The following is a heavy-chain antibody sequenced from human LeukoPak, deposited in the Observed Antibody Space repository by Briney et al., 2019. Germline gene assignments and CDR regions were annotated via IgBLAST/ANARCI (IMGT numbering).Heavy chain of an antibody. D-gene: IGHD2-15*01. Sequence: ASVKVSCKASGYTFTSYYMHWVRQAPGQGLEWMGIINPSGGSTSYAQKFQGRVTMTRDMSTSTVYMELSSLRSEDTAVYYCARATYCSGGSCYPYYYYYMDVWGKETTVTISS. V-gene: IGHV1-46*01. CDR3: ARATYCSGGSCYPYYYYYMDV. CDR1: GYTFTSYY. J-gene: IGHJ6*03. CDR2: INPSGGST.